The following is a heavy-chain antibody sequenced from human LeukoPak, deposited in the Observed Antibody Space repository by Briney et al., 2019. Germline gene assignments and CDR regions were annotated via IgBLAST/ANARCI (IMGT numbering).Heavy chain of an antibody. CDR2: IYYSGST. CDR1: GGSISSSSYY. J-gene: IGHJ4*02. Sequence: PSETLSLTCTVSGGSISSSSYYWGWIRQPPGKGLEWIGSIYYSGSTYYNPSLKSRVTISVDTSKNQFSLKLSSVTADDTAVYYCAKLGTGDPDYWGQGTLVTVSS. CDR3: AKLGTGDPDY. D-gene: IGHD7-27*01. V-gene: IGHV4-39*07.